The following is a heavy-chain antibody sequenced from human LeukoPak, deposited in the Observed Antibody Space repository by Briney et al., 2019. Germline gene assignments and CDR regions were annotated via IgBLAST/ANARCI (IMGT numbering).Heavy chain of an antibody. Sequence: SVKVSCKASGGTFSSYAISWVRQAPGQGLEWMGRIIPILGIANYAQKFQGRVTITADKSTSTAYMELSSLRSEDTAVYYCARDTQHGYKPYYFDYWGQGTMVTVSS. J-gene: IGHJ4*02. V-gene: IGHV1-69*04. CDR2: IIPILGIA. CDR3: ARDTQHGYKPYYFDY. D-gene: IGHD5-24*01. CDR1: GGTFSSYA.